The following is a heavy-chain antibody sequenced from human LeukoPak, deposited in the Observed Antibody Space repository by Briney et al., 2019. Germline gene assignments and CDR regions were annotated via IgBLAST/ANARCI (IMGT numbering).Heavy chain of an antibody. Sequence: SVKVSCKASGGTFSSYAISWVRQAPGQGLEWMGGIIPIFGTANYAQKFQDRVTITTDESTSTAYMELSSLRPEDTAVYYCAHIYSNYADYYFDYWGQGTLVTVSS. CDR3: AHIYSNYADYYFDY. CDR1: GGTFSSYA. J-gene: IGHJ4*02. CDR2: IIPIFGTA. D-gene: IGHD4-11*01. V-gene: IGHV1-69*05.